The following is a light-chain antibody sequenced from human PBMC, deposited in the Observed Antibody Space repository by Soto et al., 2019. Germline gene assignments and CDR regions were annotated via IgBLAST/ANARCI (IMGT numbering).Light chain of an antibody. J-gene: IGLJ2*01. V-gene: IGLV4-69*01. CDR1: SGHSSYA. CDR2: LNSDGSH. CDR3: QTWGTGIVV. Sequence: QPVLTQSPSASASLGASVKLTSTLSSGHSSYAIAWHQQQPEKGPRYLMKLNSDGSHSKGDGIPDRFSGSSSGAERYLTISSLQSEDEADYYCQTWGTGIVVFGGGTKLTVL.